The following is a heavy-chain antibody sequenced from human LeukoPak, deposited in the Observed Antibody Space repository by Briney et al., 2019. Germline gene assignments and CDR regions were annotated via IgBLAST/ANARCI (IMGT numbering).Heavy chain of an antibody. CDR1: GGSISGYY. CDR2: IYYTGST. Sequence: SETLSLTCTVSGGSISGYYWSCIRQPPGKGLGWIGYIYYTGSTNYNPSLKSRVTISVDTSKNQFSLKLSSVTAADTAVYYCARRGGHGGSFDYWGQGTLVTVSS. D-gene: IGHD4-23*01. V-gene: IGHV4-59*08. CDR3: ARRGGHGGSFDY. J-gene: IGHJ4*02.